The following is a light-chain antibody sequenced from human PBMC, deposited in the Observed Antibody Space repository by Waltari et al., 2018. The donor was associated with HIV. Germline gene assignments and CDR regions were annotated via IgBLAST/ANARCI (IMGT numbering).Light chain of an antibody. CDR1: VLPKQY. J-gene: IGLJ2*01. CDR3: QSADSSGTYVV. Sequence: SYELTQPPSVSVSPGQTARISCSGDVLPKQYAYWYQQKAGQAPVLGRYKDTERPAGIPERFSVSSSGTTVTLTISGVQPEDEADDYCQSADSSGTYVVFGGGTKVAVL. CDR2: KDT. V-gene: IGLV3-25*03.